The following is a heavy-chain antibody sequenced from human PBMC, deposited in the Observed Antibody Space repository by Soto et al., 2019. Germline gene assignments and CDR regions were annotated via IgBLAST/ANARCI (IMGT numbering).Heavy chain of an antibody. Sequence: GGSLRLSCAASGFTFSSYGMHWVRQAPGKGLEWVAVIWYDGSNKYYADSVKGRFTISRDNSKNTLYLQMNSLRAEDTAVYYCARECYSSGCHYFDYWGQGTLVTVSS. CDR3: ARECYSSGCHYFDY. V-gene: IGHV3-33*01. CDR2: IWYDGSNK. CDR1: GFTFSSYG. D-gene: IGHD6-19*01. J-gene: IGHJ4*02.